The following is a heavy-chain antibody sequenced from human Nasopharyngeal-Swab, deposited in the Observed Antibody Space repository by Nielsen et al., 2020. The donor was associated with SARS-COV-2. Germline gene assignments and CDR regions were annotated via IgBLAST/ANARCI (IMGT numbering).Heavy chain of an antibody. CDR2: IYSSGGT. V-gene: IGHV3-66*03. Sequence: GESLKISCAASGFTVNSNFMTWVRQAPGKGLEWVSLIYSSGGTHYADSVKGRFTISSDNSNNTLYLQMNSLRPDDTAVYYCAREHDGDFLSGFEYWGQGTLVTVSS. J-gene: IGHJ4*02. CDR3: AREHDGDFLSGFEY. CDR1: GFTVNSNF. D-gene: IGHD4-17*01.